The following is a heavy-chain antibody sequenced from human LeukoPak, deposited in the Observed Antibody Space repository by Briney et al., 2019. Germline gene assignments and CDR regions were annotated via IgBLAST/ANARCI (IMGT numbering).Heavy chain of an antibody. Sequence: SETLSLTCIVSGGSISSGDYYWSWIRQPPGKGLEWIGYIYYSGSTYYNPSLKSRLTISVDTSRNQFSLKLSSVTAADTAVYYCARGSLWLGELRRLDYWGQGTLVTVSS. J-gene: IGHJ4*02. CDR1: GGSISSGDYY. V-gene: IGHV4-30-4*08. CDR3: ARGSLWLGELRRLDY. D-gene: IGHD3-10*01. CDR2: IYYSGST.